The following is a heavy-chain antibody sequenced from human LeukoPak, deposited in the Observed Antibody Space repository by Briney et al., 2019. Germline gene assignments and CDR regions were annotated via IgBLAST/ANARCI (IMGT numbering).Heavy chain of an antibody. Sequence: PSETLSLTCTVSGGSISSYYWSWIRQPPGKGLEWIGYIYYSGSTNYNPSLKSRVTISVDTSKNQFSLKLSSVTAADTAVYYCARENSSGWYDGAFDIWGQGTMVTVSS. CDR1: GGSISSYY. CDR3: ARENSSGWYDGAFDI. J-gene: IGHJ3*02. V-gene: IGHV4-59*01. D-gene: IGHD6-19*01. CDR2: IYYSGST.